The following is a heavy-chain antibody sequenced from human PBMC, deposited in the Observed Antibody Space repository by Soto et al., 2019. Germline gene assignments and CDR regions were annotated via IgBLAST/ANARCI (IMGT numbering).Heavy chain of an antibody. D-gene: IGHD2-2*01. CDR1: WYTFTTFW. V-gene: IGHV5-10-1*01. CDR3: ARRFCSSSTCDSWFDP. Sequence: GVPQKILWTGFWYTFTTFWISWVRQMPGRGLEWMGRIDPRDSYTNYSPSFQGHVTISADKSISTAYLQWGSLKASDTAMYYCARRFCSSSTCDSWFDPWGQGTLVTVSS. J-gene: IGHJ5*02. CDR2: IDPRDSYT.